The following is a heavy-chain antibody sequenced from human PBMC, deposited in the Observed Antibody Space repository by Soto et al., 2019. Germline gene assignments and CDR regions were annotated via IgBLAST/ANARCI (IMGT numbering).Heavy chain of an antibody. CDR2: IIPIFGTA. D-gene: IGHD2-15*01. J-gene: IGHJ6*02. Sequence: QVQLVQSGAEVKKPGSSVKVSCKAPGGTFSSYAISWVRQAPGQGLEWMGGIIPIFGTANYAQKFQGRVTITADESTGTGYMELSSLRSGDTAVYYCARSQGGSSSLDIYYYYYYGMDVWGQGTTVTVSS. V-gene: IGHV1-69*01. CDR1: GGTFSSYA. CDR3: ARSQGGSSSLDIYYYYYYGMDV.